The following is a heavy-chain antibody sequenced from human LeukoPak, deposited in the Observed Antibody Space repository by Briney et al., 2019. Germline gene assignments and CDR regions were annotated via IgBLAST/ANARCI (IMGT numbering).Heavy chain of an antibody. D-gene: IGHD2-2*01. CDR1: RFTFSSYG. Sequence: GGSLRLSCAAPRFTFSSYGMHWVRQAPGKGLEWVAVISYDGSNKYYADSVKGRFTISRDNSKNTLYLQMNSLRAEDTAVYYCAKDFPVPAALGGFDYWGQGTLVTVSS. V-gene: IGHV3-30*18. CDR2: ISYDGSNK. J-gene: IGHJ4*02. CDR3: AKDFPVPAALGGFDY.